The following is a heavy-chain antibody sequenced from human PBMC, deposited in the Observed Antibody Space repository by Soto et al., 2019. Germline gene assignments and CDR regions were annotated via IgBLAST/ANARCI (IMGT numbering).Heavy chain of an antibody. D-gene: IGHD3-10*01. J-gene: IGHJ6*02. CDR1: GFTFSSYA. Sequence: PGGSLRLSCAASGFTFSSYAMSWICQAPGKGLEWVSYISSSSSYTNYADSVKGRFTISRDNAKNSLYLQMNSLRVEDTAVYYCARGKSFYYYGSGSYYNSYYYYGMDVWGQGTTVTVSS. CDR2: ISSSSSYT. V-gene: IGHV3-11*06. CDR3: ARGKSFYYYGSGSYYNSYYYYGMDV.